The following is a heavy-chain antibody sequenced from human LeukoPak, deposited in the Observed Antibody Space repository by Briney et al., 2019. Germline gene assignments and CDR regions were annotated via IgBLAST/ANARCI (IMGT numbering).Heavy chain of an antibody. CDR3: AKDRESSGWWKLSDY. Sequence: GGSLRLSCAASGFTFSSYGMHWVRQAPGKGLEWVAFIRYDGSNKYYADSVKGRFTISRDNSKNTLYLQMNSLRAEDTAVYYCAKDRESSGWWKLSDYWGQGTLVTVSS. J-gene: IGHJ4*02. D-gene: IGHD6-19*01. V-gene: IGHV3-30*02. CDR2: IRYDGSNK. CDR1: GFTFSSYG.